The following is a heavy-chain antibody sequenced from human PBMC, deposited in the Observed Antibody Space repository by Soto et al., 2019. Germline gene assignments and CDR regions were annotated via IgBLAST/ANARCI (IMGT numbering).Heavy chain of an antibody. V-gene: IGHV3-23*01. CDR2: ISASGGST. CDR3: AKRHSSGFDY. CDR1: GFTFSNYA. J-gene: IGHJ4*02. Sequence: EVQLLESGGGLVQPGGSLRLSCAASGFTFSNYAMSWVRQAPGEGLEWLSSISASGGSTYYADSVKGRFTISRDNSKDTLYLQMYSLRAEDTAVYYCAKRHSSGFDYWGQGTLVTVSS. D-gene: IGHD6-19*01.